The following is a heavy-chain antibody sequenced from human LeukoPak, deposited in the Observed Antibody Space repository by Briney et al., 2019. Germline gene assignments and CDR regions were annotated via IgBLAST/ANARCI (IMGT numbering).Heavy chain of an antibody. CDR3: ARGYCSGGSCSLVYYFDY. V-gene: IGHV1-18*01. J-gene: IGHJ4*02. CDR2: INAYNGYT. D-gene: IGHD2-15*01. CDR1: GYTFNNYG. Sequence: ASVKVSCKASGYTFNNYGITWVRQAPGQGLEWMGWINAYNGYTKYAEKMQDRLSVTTDTSTRTAYMELRSLRSDDTAVYYCARGYCSGGSCSLVYYFDYWGQGTLVTVSS.